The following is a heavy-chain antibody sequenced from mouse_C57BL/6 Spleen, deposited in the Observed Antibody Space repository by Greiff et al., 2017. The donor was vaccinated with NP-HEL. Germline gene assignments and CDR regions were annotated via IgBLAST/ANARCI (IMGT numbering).Heavy chain of an antibody. J-gene: IGHJ4*01. V-gene: IGHV1-7*01. Sequence: VKVVESGAELAKPGASVKLSCKASGYTFTSYWMHWVKQRPGQGLEWIGYINPSSGYTKYNQKFKDKATWTADKSSSTAYMQLSSLTYEDSAVYYCARPYYSNYDYAMDYWGQGTSVTVSS. D-gene: IGHD2-5*01. CDR1: GYTFTSYW. CDR2: INPSSGYT. CDR3: ARPYYSNYDYAMDY.